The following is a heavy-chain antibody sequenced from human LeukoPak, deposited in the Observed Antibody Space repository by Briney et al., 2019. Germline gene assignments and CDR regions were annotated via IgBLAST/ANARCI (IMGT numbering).Heavy chain of an antibody. CDR3: AREGFHPYYYYYMDV. V-gene: IGHV3-53*01. CDR2: IYSGGST. Sequence: GGSLRLSCAASGFTVSSNYMSWVRQAPGKGLEWVSVIYSGGSTYYADSVKGRFTISRDNSKNTLYLQMNSLRAEDTAVYYCAREGFHPYYYYYMDVWGKGTTVTVSS. CDR1: GFTVSSNY. J-gene: IGHJ6*03. D-gene: IGHD3-10*01.